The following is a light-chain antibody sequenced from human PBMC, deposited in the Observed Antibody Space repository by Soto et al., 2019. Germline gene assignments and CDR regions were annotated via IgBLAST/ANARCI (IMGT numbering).Light chain of an antibody. Sequence: DIVMTQTPLSSPVTLGQPASISCRSSQSLVHSDGNTYLSWLQQRPGQPPRPLIYKISNRFSGGTHRFSGRGAGTDFTLKISRVEAEDVGVYYCMQYTQFGWTVGQGTKVEI. CDR2: KIS. J-gene: IGKJ1*01. V-gene: IGKV2-24*01. CDR3: MQYTQFGWT. CDR1: QSLVHSDGNTY.